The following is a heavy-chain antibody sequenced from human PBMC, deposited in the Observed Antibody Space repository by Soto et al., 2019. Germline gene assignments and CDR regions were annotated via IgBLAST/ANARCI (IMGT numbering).Heavy chain of an antibody. J-gene: IGHJ6*02. CDR1: GGSISSGDYY. D-gene: IGHD5-18*01. Sequence: QVQLQESGPGLVKPSQTLSLTCTVSGGSISSGDYYWSWIRQPPGKGLEWIGYIYYSGSIYYNPSLKSRVTISVDTSKNQFSLKLSSVTAADTAVYYCARDPRSVDTARGYGMDVWGQGTTVTVSS. CDR3: ARDPRSVDTARGYGMDV. V-gene: IGHV4-30-4*01. CDR2: IYYSGSI.